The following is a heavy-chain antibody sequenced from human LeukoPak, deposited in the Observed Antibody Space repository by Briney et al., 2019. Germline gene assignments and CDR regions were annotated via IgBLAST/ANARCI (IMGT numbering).Heavy chain of an antibody. CDR2: INPNSGGT. D-gene: IGHD4-17*01. CDR1: GYTFTGYY. Sequence: GASVKVSCKASGYTFTGYYMHWVRQAPGQGLEWMGWINPNSGGTKYAQKFQGRVTMTRDTSISTVYMELRRLRSDDTAVYYCARGHNGDYYYYYMDVWGKGTTVTVSS. CDR3: ARGHNGDYYYYYMDV. V-gene: IGHV1-2*02. J-gene: IGHJ6*03.